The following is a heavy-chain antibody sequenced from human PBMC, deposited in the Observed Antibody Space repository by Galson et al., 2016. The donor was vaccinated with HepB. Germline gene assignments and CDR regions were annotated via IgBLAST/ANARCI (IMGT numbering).Heavy chain of an antibody. J-gene: IGHJ5*02. D-gene: IGHD1-7*01. CDR3: AIGGGWNSTPFDP. CDR1: GFTFTTHA. Sequence: SVKVSCKASGFTFTTHAIHWVRQAPGQGLEWMGWIHAGHGNTKYSQRFQGRVTITRDTSASTAYMELSSLRSEDTAVYYCAIGGGWNSTPFDPWGQGTVVTVSS. V-gene: IGHV1-3*01. CDR2: IHAGHGNT.